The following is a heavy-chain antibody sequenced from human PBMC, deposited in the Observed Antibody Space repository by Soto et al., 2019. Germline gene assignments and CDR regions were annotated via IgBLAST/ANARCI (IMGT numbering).Heavy chain of an antibody. J-gene: IGHJ5*02. CDR2: ISSSSSTI. CDR3: ARNSPNYDILTELT. V-gene: IGHV3-48*01. CDR1: GFTFSSYS. Sequence: PGGSLRLSCAASGFTFSSYSMNWVRQAPGKGLEWVSYISSSSSTIYYADSVKGRFTISRDNSKNTLYLQMNSLRAEDTAVYYCARNSPNYDILTELTWGQGTLVTVSS. D-gene: IGHD3-9*01.